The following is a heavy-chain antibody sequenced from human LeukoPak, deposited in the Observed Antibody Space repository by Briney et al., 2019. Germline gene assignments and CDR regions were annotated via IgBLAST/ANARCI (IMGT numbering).Heavy chain of an antibody. D-gene: IGHD5-24*01. CDR1: GFTFSSYW. Sequence: GGSLRLSCAASGFTFSSYWMSWVRQAPGKGLEWVANIKQDGSEKYYVDSVKGRFTISRDNAKNSLYLQMNSLRAEDTAVYYCASSALMATIDYWGQGTLVTVTS. CDR3: ASSALMATIDY. CDR2: IKQDGSEK. V-gene: IGHV3-7*01. J-gene: IGHJ4*02.